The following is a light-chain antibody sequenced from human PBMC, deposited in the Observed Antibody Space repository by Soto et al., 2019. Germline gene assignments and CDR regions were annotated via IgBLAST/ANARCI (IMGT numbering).Light chain of an antibody. CDR3: LQYDKWPPWT. V-gene: IGKV3-15*01. CDR1: QSVGGS. Sequence: EIVLTQSPGTLSLSPGERVTLSCRASQSVGGSLAWYRQKPGQAPSLLVYGASTRATGIPARFSGSGSGTEFTLTISSLQSDDFAVYYCLQYDKWPPWTFGQGTRLEIK. J-gene: IGKJ5*01. CDR2: GAS.